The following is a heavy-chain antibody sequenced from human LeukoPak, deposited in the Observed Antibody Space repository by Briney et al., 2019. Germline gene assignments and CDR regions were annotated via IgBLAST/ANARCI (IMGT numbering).Heavy chain of an antibody. CDR2: ISSSGSTI. J-gene: IGHJ4*02. Sequence: TGGSLRLSCAASGFTFSDCYMSWIRQAPGKGLEWVSYISSSGSTIYYADPVKGRFTISRDDAKNSLYLQMNSLRAEDTAVYYCARVPPLPRGGGDYWGQRTLVTVSS. CDR3: ARVPPLPRGGGDY. D-gene: IGHD3-10*01. CDR1: GFTFSDCY. V-gene: IGHV3-11*01.